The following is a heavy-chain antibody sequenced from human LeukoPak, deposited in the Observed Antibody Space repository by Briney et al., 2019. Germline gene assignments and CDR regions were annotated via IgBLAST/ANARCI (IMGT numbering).Heavy chain of an antibody. CDR2: INHSGST. Sequence: SSETLSLTCAVYGGSFSGYYWSWIRQPPGKGLEWIGEINHSGSTNYNPSPKSRVTISVDTSKNQFSLKLSSVTAADTAVYYCARHTLYGDSTNYWFDPWGQGTLVTVSS. J-gene: IGHJ5*02. V-gene: IGHV4-34*01. CDR3: ARHTLYGDSTNYWFDP. D-gene: IGHD4-17*01. CDR1: GGSFSGYY.